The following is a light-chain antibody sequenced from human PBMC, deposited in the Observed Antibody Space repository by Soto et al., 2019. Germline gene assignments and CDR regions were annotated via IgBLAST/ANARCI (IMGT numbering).Light chain of an antibody. CDR1: QSVSNN. Sequence: EIVMTQSPATLSVSPEERAPLPCRASQSVSNNLAWYQQKPGQAPMLLIHGASIRATAIPPGFSGSGSGTKFTPTISSLQSTDFAVYSGQQYNNCPSSTFGQGTKVDIK. CDR3: QQYNNCPSST. V-gene: IGKV3-15*01. CDR2: GAS. J-gene: IGKJ1*01.